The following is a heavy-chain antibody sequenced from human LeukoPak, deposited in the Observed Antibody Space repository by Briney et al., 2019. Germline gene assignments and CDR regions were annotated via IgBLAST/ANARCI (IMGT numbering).Heavy chain of an antibody. Sequence: LRLSCSASGFTFSSYSMNWVRQPPGKGLDWIGSIYYSGSTYYNPSLKSRVTISVDTSKNQFSLKLSSVTAADTAVYYCARAWGTPYSSGHIDYWGQGTLVTVSS. CDR2: IYYSGST. CDR1: GFTFSSYSMN. D-gene: IGHD6-19*01. CDR3: ARAWGTPYSSGHIDY. J-gene: IGHJ4*02. V-gene: IGHV4-39*01.